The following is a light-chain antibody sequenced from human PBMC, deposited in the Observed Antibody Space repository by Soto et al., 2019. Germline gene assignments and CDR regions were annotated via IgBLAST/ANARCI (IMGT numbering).Light chain of an antibody. V-gene: IGKV3-15*01. Sequence: EIVMIQSPATLSVSPGERATLSCRASQSVSSNLAWYQQKPGQAPRLLIYDASTRATGIPARFSGSGSGTEFTLTISSLQSEDFAVYYCQQYKNWPPITFGQGTRLEIK. CDR1: QSVSSN. CDR3: QQYKNWPPIT. J-gene: IGKJ5*01. CDR2: DAS.